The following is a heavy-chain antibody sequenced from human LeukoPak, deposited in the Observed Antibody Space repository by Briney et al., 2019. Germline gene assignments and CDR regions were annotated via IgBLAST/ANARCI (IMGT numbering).Heavy chain of an antibody. CDR1: GGSLSGYY. V-gene: IGHV4-59*08. CDR3: ARHDSYALGSHPLDV. D-gene: IGHD3-10*01. Sequence: PSETLSLTCTVSGGSLSGYYWSWIRLPPGKGLEWIAYIHYSGTTNYNPSLRSRVTISVDTSKNQFSLKVNSVTATDTAVYFCARHDSYALGSHPLDVWGQGTTVIVSS. CDR2: IHYSGTT. J-gene: IGHJ6*02.